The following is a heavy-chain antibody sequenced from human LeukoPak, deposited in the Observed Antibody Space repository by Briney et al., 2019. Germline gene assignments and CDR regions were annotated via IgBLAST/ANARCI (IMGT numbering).Heavy chain of an antibody. J-gene: IGHJ6*02. CDR1: GFTFSSYA. CDR2: ISGSGGST. Sequence: GGSLRLSCAASGFTFSSYAMSWVRQAPGKGLEWVSAISGSGGSTYYADSVKGRFTISRDNSKNTLYLQMNSLRAEDTAVYYCAKDGLWLYDYGMDVWGQGTTVTVSS. V-gene: IGHV3-23*01. CDR3: AKDGLWLYDYGMDV. D-gene: IGHD5-18*01.